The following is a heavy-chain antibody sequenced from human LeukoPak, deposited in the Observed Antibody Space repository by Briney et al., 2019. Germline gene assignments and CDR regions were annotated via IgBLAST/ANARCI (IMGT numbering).Heavy chain of an antibody. CDR2: IRSSGDST. Sequence: GGSPRLSCAASGSTFSSYAITWVRQAPGKGLEWVSSIRSSGDSTFYADFVKGRFTISRDNSKNTLYLQMNSLRAEDTAVYYCARDRHQGAFDMWGQGTMVIVSS. CDR1: GSTFSSYA. CDR3: ARDRHQGAFDM. V-gene: IGHV3-23*01. D-gene: IGHD2-2*01. J-gene: IGHJ3*02.